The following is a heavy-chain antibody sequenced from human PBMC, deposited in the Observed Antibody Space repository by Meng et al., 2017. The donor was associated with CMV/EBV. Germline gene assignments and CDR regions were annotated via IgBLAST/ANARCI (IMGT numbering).Heavy chain of an antibody. J-gene: IGHJ6*02. D-gene: IGHD3-3*01. Sequence: SLKISCAASGFTFDDYAMHWVRQAPGKGLEWVSGISWNSGSIGHADSVKGRFTIPRDNAKNSLYLQMNSLRAEDTALYYCAKDMFMAGRRYDFWSVPPHYGMDVWGQGTTVTVSS. CDR3: AKDMFMAGRRYDFWSVPPHYGMDV. V-gene: IGHV3-9*01. CDR1: GFTFDDYA. CDR2: ISWNSGSI.